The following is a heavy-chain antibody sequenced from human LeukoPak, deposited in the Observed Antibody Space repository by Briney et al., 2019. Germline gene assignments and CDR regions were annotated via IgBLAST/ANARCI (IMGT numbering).Heavy chain of an antibody. V-gene: IGHV4-39*07. CDR3: ARRGPGGTEVDY. CDR1: GGSISSSSYY. D-gene: IGHD3-16*01. CDR2: IYYSGST. J-gene: IGHJ4*02. Sequence: PSETLSLTCTVSGGSISSSSYYWGWIRQPPGKGLEWIGSIYYSGSTYYNPSLKSRVTISVDTSKNQFSLKLSSVTAADTAVYYCARRGPGGTEVDYWGQGTLVTVSS.